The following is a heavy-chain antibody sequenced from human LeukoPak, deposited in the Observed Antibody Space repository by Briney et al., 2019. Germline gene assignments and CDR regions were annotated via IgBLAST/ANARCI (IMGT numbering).Heavy chain of an antibody. CDR1: GFTFNTYA. D-gene: IGHD6-13*01. CDR2: ISSGGSGI. V-gene: IGHV3-23*01. J-gene: IGHJ4*02. Sequence: PGGSLRLSCAASGFTFNTYAMSWVRQAPGKGLEWVSDISSGGSGIYYIDSVKGRFTVSRDNSKNTLYLQMNSLIAEDTAVYYCGKASATTGRAFLDSWGQGTLVTVSS. CDR3: GKASATTGRAFLDS.